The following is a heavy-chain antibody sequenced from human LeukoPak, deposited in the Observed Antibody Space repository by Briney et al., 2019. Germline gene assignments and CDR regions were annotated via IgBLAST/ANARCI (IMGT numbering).Heavy chain of an antibody. CDR1: GFTFSDYW. J-gene: IGHJ4*02. V-gene: IGHV3-7*01. CDR3: ASTHGITGTSIGY. CDR2: IKQDGSEK. Sequence: GGSLRLSCAASGFTFSDYWMSWVRQAPGKGLEWVANIKQDGSEKYYVDSVKGRFTISRDNAKNSLYLQMDSLRAEDTAVYYCASTHGITGTSIGYWGQGTLVTVSS. D-gene: IGHD1-7*01.